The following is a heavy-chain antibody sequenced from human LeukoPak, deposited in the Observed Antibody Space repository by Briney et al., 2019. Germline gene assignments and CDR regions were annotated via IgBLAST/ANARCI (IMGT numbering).Heavy chain of an antibody. CDR2: ISGSGGSA. D-gene: IGHD5-24*01. Sequence: QAGGSLRLSCAASGFSFSSYDMSWVRQAPGKGLEWVSGISGSGGSAYYADSVKGRFTISRDNSKNTLYLQMNSLRAEDSAVYYCAKEHGWLNAYWGQGTLVTVSS. CDR1: GFSFSSYD. V-gene: IGHV3-23*01. CDR3: AKEHGWLNAY. J-gene: IGHJ4*02.